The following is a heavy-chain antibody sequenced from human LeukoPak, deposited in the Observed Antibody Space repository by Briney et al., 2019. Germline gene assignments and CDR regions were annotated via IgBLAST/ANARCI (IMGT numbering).Heavy chain of an antibody. CDR1: GFTFSTYT. V-gene: IGHV3-21*01. J-gene: IGHJ4*02. Sequence: AGGSLRLSCAASGFTFSTYTMNWVRQAPGKGLEWVSSISSSSNYIYYADSVKGRFTISRDNAKNSLSLQMNSLRAEDTAVYYCASITVTTRYFDYWGQGTLVTVSS. CDR3: ASITVTTRYFDY. D-gene: IGHD1-7*01. CDR2: ISSSSNYI.